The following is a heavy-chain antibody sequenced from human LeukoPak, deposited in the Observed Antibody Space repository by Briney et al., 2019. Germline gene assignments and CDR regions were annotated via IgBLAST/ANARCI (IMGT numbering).Heavy chain of an antibody. V-gene: IGHV3-48*04. CDR3: AKDGHYCTATSCFSSWLDP. Sequence: GGSLRLSCAASGFTFSSYSMNWVRQAPGKGLEWVSYISSSSSTIYYADSVKGRFTISRDNSRNTLYLQMRGLRSDDTAFYYCAKDGHYCTATSCFSSWLDPWGPGTLVTVSS. CDR2: ISSSSSTI. CDR1: GFTFSSYS. D-gene: IGHD2-2*01. J-gene: IGHJ5*02.